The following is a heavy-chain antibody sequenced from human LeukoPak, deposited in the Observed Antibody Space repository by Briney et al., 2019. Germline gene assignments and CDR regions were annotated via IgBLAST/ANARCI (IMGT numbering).Heavy chain of an antibody. J-gene: IGHJ4*02. D-gene: IGHD2-2*01. CDR2: IVGNGGST. Sequence: PGGSLRLSCAASGFKFSDHYIDWVRQAPGKGLEWVSAIVGNGGSTFYADSVKGRFTLSRDNSKNTLYLQMNSLRAEDTAVYYCAKLGPLGYCSSTSCYSVDYWGQGTLVTVSS. CDR3: AKLGPLGYCSSTSCYSVDY. CDR1: GFKFSDHY. V-gene: IGHV3-23*01.